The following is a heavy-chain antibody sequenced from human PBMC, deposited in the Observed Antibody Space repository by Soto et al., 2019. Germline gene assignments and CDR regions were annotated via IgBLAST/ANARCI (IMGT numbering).Heavy chain of an antibody. CDR3: ARWAVVVVPAAPLLDYGMDV. Sequence: PXESLKISCKGSGYSFSGYWITWVRQKPGKGLEWMGRIDPSDSQTYYSPSFRGHVTISATKSITTVFLQWSSLKASDTAMYYCARWAVVVVPAAPLLDYGMDVWGQGTTVTVSS. J-gene: IGHJ6*02. CDR2: IDPSDSQT. D-gene: IGHD2-2*01. CDR1: GYSFSGYW. V-gene: IGHV5-10-1*01.